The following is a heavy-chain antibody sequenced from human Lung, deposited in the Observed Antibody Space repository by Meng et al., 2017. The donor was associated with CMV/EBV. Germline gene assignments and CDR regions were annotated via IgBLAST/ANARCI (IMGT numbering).Heavy chain of an antibody. V-gene: IGHV3-11*01. Sequence: SLKISCAASGLTFTDHYMTWIRQTPAKTLEWVSYISSSSRSLYYADSVKGRFTISRDNSKNSVYLQMNSLRADDTAVYFCATRKGFHWGKGTPVTVSS. J-gene: IGHJ4*02. CDR1: GLTFTDHY. CDR3: ATRKGFH. CDR2: ISSSSRSL.